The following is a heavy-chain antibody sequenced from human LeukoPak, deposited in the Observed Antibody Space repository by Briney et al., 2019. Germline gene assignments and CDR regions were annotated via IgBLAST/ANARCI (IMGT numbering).Heavy chain of an antibody. V-gene: IGHV1-24*01. Sequence: ASVTVSCTVSGYTLTELSMHWVRQAPGKGLEWMGGFDPEDGETIYAQKFQGRVTMTEDTSTDTAYMELSSLRSEDTAVYYCATDLGQAAAPGNWFDPWGQGTLVTVSS. J-gene: IGHJ5*02. D-gene: IGHD6-13*01. CDR2: FDPEDGET. CDR3: ATDLGQAAAPGNWFDP. CDR1: GYTLTELS.